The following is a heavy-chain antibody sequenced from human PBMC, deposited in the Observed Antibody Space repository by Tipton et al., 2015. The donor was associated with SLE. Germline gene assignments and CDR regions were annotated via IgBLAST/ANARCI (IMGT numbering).Heavy chain of an antibody. J-gene: IGHJ4*02. CDR2: IRCDGSVE. D-gene: IGHD6-19*01. CDR1: GFHFSTYG. Sequence: SLRLSCAASGFHFSTYGMHWVRQAPGKGLEWVAFIRCDGSVEDYADSVKGRFTISRDNSKNTLYLQMNNLRDEDTAAYHCAKVGSGWYGVDYWGQRIMVTVSS. CDR3: AKVGSGWYGVDY. V-gene: IGHV3-30*02.